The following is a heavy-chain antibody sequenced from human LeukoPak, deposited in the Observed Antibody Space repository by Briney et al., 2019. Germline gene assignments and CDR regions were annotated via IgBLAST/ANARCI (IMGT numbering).Heavy chain of an antibody. D-gene: IGHD3-22*01. Sequence: SQTLPLTCTVSGGSISSGGYYWSWIRQHPGKGLEWIGYIYYSGSTYYNPSLKSRVTISVDTSKNQFSLKLSSVTAADTAVYYCARVVVNFFDYWGQGTLVTVSS. CDR3: ARVVVNFFDY. CDR1: GGSISSGGYY. J-gene: IGHJ4*02. CDR2: IYYSGST. V-gene: IGHV4-31*03.